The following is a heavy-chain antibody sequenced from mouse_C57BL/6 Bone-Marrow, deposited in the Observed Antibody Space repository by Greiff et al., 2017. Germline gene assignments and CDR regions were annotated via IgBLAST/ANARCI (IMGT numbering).Heavy chain of an antibody. D-gene: IGHD1-1*01. Sequence: QVQLQQPGAELVRPGSSVKLSCKASGYTFTSYWMHWVKQRPIQGLEWIGNIDPSDSDTHYNQKFKDKATLTVDKSSSTAYMHLSSLTSEDSAVYYCARSYYGRSWYFDVWGKGTTVTVSS. V-gene: IGHV1-52*01. J-gene: IGHJ1*03. CDR1: GYTFTSYW. CDR3: ARSYYGRSWYFDV. CDR2: IDPSDSDT.